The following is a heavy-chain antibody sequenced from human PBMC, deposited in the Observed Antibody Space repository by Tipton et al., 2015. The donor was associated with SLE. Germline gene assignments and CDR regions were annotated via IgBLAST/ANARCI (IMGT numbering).Heavy chain of an antibody. CDR3: ATDFRAAGNWFDP. CDR1: GDSISSGGYS. V-gene: IGHV4-30-2*01. Sequence: TLSLTCTVSGDSISSGGYSWSWIRQPPGKGLEWIGYIFHSGSTYYSASLKSRVTISVDRSNNQFSLKLSSVTAADTAVYYCATDFRAAGNWFDPWGQGTLVTVSS. CDR2: IFHSGST. D-gene: IGHD6-13*01. J-gene: IGHJ5*02.